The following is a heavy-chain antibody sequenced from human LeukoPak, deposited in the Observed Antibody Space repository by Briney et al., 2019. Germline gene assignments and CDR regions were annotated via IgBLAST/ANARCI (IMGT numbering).Heavy chain of an antibody. V-gene: IGHV4-39*01. D-gene: IGHD4-17*01. CDR2: IHYSGTT. J-gene: IGHJ5*02. CDR3: ARLPTGFPNWLDP. Sequence: SSETLSLTCTVSGGSLSSSLVNWGWIRQPPGEGLEYIGSIHYSGTTYYNPSLQSRVTISVDTSKHQFSLKLSSVTAADTAVYYCARLPTGFPNWLDPWGQGTLVTVSS. CDR1: GGSLSSSLVN.